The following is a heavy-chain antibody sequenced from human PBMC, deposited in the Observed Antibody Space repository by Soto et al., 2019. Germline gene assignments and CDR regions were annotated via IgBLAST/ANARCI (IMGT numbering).Heavy chain of an antibody. CDR3: ARVRGGGTDL. J-gene: IGHJ5*02. V-gene: IGHV3-11*06. CDR2: ISSGGSHT. D-gene: IGHD3-16*01. Sequence: PGGSLRLSCAASGSTFSEHYMSWIRQAPGKGLEWVAYISSGGSHTDYADSVRGRFTSSGDNTKSSLYLQMNSLRDEDTAVYFCARVRGGGTDLLGPGTLVTVSS. CDR1: GSTFSEHY.